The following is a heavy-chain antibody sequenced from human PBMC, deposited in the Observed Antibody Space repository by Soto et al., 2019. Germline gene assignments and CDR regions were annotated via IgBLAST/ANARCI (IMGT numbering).Heavy chain of an antibody. V-gene: IGHV3-23*01. Sequence: PGESLKISCTTSGFSFASFALTWVRQAPGQGLEWVATIVGSDAKTHYADSVKGRFSISRDTSRNTVYLQMNNLRGDDTAIYYCAKWTYLDFWGQGTRVTVSS. CDR1: GFSFASFA. CDR3: AKWTYLDF. J-gene: IGHJ4*02. D-gene: IGHD5-12*01. CDR2: IVGSDAKT.